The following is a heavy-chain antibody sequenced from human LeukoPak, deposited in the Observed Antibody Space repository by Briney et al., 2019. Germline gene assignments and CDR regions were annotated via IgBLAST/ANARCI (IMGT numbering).Heavy chain of an antibody. D-gene: IGHD6-19*01. Sequence: GGSLRLSCAASGFTFSSYAMSWVRQAPGKGLEWVSDISGSGGSTYYADSVKGRFTISRDNSKNTLYLQMNSLRAEDTAVYYCAKDPKGWLVPHYFDYWGQGTLVTVSS. CDR3: AKDPKGWLVPHYFDY. J-gene: IGHJ4*02. CDR1: GFTFSSYA. V-gene: IGHV3-23*01. CDR2: ISGSGGST.